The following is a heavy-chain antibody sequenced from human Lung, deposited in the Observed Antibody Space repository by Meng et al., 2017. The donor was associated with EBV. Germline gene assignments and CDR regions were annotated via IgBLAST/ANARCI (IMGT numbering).Heavy chain of an antibody. CDR1: GFAFSKFG. J-gene: IGHJ4*02. Sequence: QVQLVEAGGGVVQPGGSLGLSCVASGFAFSKFGIHWVRQAPGKGLEWVAVITYDGTKKYYADSVEGRFTISRDNSKNTLFLQMNSLKGEDTAVYYCTPFDYWGQGTLVTVSS. V-gene: IGHV3-30*03. CDR3: TPFDY. CDR2: ITYDGTKK.